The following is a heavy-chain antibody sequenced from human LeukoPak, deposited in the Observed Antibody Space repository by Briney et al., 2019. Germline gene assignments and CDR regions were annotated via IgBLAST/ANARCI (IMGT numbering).Heavy chain of an antibody. Sequence: GGSLRLSCAASGFTLSSNYMSWVRHAPGEGLEWGSVIYSGVSTYYADSVTGRFTISRDNSKNTLYLQMNSLRAEDTSLYYCAGGGCYYYFDYWGQGTLVTVSS. CDR3: AGGGCYYYFDY. J-gene: IGHJ4*02. D-gene: IGHD1-26*01. CDR1: GFTLSSNY. CDR2: IYSGVST. V-gene: IGHV3-53*01.